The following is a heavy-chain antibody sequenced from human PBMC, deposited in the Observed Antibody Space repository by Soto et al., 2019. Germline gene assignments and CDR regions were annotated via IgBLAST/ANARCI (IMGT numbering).Heavy chain of an antibody. D-gene: IGHD4-17*01. CDR3: ARSGYGDYGDY. Sequence: GGSLRLSCAASGFTFSSYSMNWVRQAPGKGLEWVSSISSSSSYIYYADSVKGRFTISRDNAKNPLYLQMNSLRAEDTAVYYCARSGYGDYGDYWGQGTLVTVSS. J-gene: IGHJ4*02. CDR1: GFTFSSYS. CDR2: ISSSSSYI. V-gene: IGHV3-21*01.